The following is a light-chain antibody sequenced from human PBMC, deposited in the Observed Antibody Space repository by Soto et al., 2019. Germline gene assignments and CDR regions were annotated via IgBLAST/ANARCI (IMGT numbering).Light chain of an antibody. V-gene: IGKV3-15*01. CDR1: QSVSSN. J-gene: IGKJ4*01. Sequence: DIVMTQSPAPLSVSPGERATLSCRASQSVSSNLAWYQQKPGQAPRLLIYGASTRATGIPARFSGSGSGTEFTLTISSLQSEDFAVYYCQQYNNWPPPLTFGGGTKVEIK. CDR3: QQYNNWPPPLT. CDR2: GAS.